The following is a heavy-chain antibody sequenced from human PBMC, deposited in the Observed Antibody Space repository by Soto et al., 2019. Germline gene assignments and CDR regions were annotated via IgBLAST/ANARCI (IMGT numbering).Heavy chain of an antibody. Sequence: GGSLRLSCAASGFTFSSYAMHWVRQAPGKGLEWVAVISYDGSNKYYADSVKGRFTISRDNSKNTLYLQMNSLRAEDTAVYYCARDLGDSSGYSYYYYYGMDVWGQGTTVTVSS. CDR1: GFTFSSYA. V-gene: IGHV3-30-3*01. CDR3: ARDLGDSSGYSYYYYYGMDV. CDR2: ISYDGSNK. J-gene: IGHJ6*02. D-gene: IGHD3-22*01.